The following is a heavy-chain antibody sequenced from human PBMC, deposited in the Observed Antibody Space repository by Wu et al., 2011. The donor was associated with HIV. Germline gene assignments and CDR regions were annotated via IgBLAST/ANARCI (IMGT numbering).Heavy chain of an antibody. CDR2: IISIYGTT. CDR1: GGTFSSYA. CDR3: ARPRERWVLGSEYYNNYMDV. V-gene: IGHV1-69*14. Sequence: QVRLVQSGAEVKKPGSSVKVSCKASGGTFSSYAISWVRQAPGQGPEWMGGIISIYGTTKYAQKFQGRVTITADTSTSTAYMELSSLRSEDTAVYYCARPRERWVLGSEYYNNYMDVWGKGTTVSVSS. J-gene: IGHJ6*03. D-gene: IGHD3-10*01.